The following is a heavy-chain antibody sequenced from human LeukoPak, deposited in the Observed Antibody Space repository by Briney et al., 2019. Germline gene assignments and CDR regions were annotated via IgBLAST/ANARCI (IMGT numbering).Heavy chain of an antibody. D-gene: IGHD1-7*01. CDR1: GFTFSSYE. Sequence: PGGSLRLSCAASGFTFSSYEMNWVRQAPGKGLEWVSYISSSGSTIYYADSVKGRFTISRDNAKNSLYLQMNSLRAEDTAVYYCARDQWAARELRVSDYWGQGTLVTVSS. V-gene: IGHV3-48*03. CDR3: ARDQWAARELRVSDY. J-gene: IGHJ4*02. CDR2: ISSSGSTI.